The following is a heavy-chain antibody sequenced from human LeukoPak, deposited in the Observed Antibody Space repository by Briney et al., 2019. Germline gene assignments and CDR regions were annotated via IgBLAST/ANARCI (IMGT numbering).Heavy chain of an antibody. J-gene: IGHJ6*03. Sequence: GGSLRLSCAASGFTFSSYAMSWVRQAPGKGLEWGSAISGSGGSTYYADSVKGRFTISRDNSKNTLYLQMNSLRAEDTAVYYCAKDVRYSSSWYCYMDVWGKGTTVTVSS. CDR2: ISGSGGST. CDR1: GFTFSSYA. D-gene: IGHD6-13*01. CDR3: AKDVRYSSSWYCYMDV. V-gene: IGHV3-23*01.